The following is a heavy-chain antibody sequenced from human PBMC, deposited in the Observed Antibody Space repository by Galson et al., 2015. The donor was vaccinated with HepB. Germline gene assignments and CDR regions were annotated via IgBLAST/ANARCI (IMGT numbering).Heavy chain of an antibody. CDR1: GGPFSGYY. V-gene: IGHV4-34*01. CDR3: ARAISLPRTVSSSLYFDS. Sequence: LTCAVDGGPFSGYYWNWIRQPPGKGLEWIGEINDSGSTNYNPSLKSRVTMSVDTSKKQFSLNLISVTAADTAIYFCARAISLPRTVSSSLYFDSWGQGTLVTVSS. CDR2: INDSGST. D-gene: IGHD1-14*01. J-gene: IGHJ4*02.